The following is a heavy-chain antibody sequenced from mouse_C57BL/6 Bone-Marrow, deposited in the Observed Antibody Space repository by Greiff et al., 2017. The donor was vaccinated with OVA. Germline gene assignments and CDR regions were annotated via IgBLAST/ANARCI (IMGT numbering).Heavy chain of an antibody. CDR1: GFTFSSYA. Sequence: EVQVVESGGGLVKPGGSLKLSCAASGFTFSSYAMSWVRQTPDKRLAWVATISAGGSYTYYPDNVKGRFTISRDNAKNNLYLQMSHLKSEDTAMYYCARDLTAQATSFAYWGQGTLVTVSA. CDR2: ISAGGSYT. V-gene: IGHV5-4*01. J-gene: IGHJ3*01. D-gene: IGHD3-2*02. CDR3: ARDLTAQATSFAY.